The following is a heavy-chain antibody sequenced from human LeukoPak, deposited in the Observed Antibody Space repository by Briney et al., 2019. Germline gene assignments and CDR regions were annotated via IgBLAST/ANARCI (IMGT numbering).Heavy chain of an antibody. CDR2: ISYDGSNK. CDR3: ARVGNGRSWDY. J-gene: IGHJ4*02. V-gene: IGHV3-30*03. D-gene: IGHD2-15*01. CDR1: GFTFSSYG. Sequence: GRSLRLSCAASGFTFSSYGMHWVRQAPGKGLEWVAVISYDGSNKYYADSVKGRFTISRDNSKNTLYLQMNSLRAEDTAVYYCARVGNGRSWDYWGQGTLVSVSS.